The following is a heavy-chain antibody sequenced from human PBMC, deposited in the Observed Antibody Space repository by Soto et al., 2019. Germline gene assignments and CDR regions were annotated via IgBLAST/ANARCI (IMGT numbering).Heavy chain of an antibody. Sequence: EVQLVESGGGLVKPGGSLRLSCAASGFTFSSYSMNWVRQAPGKGLEWVSSISSSSSYIYYADSVKGRFTNSRDNAKNSPYLQINGLRAEDTAVYYCARVLRVGGFDHWGQGTLVTVSS. CDR3: ARVLRVGGFDH. V-gene: IGHV3-21*01. D-gene: IGHD1-26*01. CDR1: GFTFSSYS. J-gene: IGHJ5*02. CDR2: ISSSSSYI.